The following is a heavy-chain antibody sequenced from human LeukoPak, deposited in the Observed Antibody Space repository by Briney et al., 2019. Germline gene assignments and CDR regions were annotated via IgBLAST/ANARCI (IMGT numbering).Heavy chain of an antibody. CDR1: GFTFSTYS. CDR3: ARDPGVAYFAMDV. Sequence: PGGSLRLSCAASGFTFSTYSMNWVRQAPGKGLEWVSPISSSSTYIYYADSVKGRFTISRDNAKNSLYLQMNSLRAEDMAVYYCARDPGVAYFAMDVWGQGTTVTVSS. V-gene: IGHV3-21*01. CDR2: ISSSSTYI. J-gene: IGHJ6*02. D-gene: IGHD5-12*01.